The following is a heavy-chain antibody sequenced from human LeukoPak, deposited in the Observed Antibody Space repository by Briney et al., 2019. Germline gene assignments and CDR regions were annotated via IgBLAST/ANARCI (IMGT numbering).Heavy chain of an antibody. CDR3: AKSYGGNSHDAFDI. D-gene: IGHD4-23*01. J-gene: IGHJ3*02. Sequence: GGSLRLSCAASGFTFSSYAMNWVRQAPGKGLEWVSAIVGVGGITYYADSVKGRFTISRDNSKNTLYLQMNSLRAEDTAVYYCAKSYGGNSHDAFDIWGQGTLVTVSS. CDR1: GFTFSSYA. V-gene: IGHV3-23*01. CDR2: IVGVGGIT.